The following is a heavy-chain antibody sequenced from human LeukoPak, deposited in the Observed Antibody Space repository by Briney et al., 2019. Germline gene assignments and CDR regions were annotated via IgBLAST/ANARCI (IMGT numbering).Heavy chain of an antibody. CDR1: GYTFTSYG. J-gene: IGHJ5*02. CDR3: ARDSEVAQYCSGGSCYWFDP. V-gene: IGHV1-46*01. Sequence: ASVKVSCKASGYTFTSYGISWVRQAPGQGIEWMGIINRSGGSTSYAQKFQGRVTMTRDMSTSTVYMELSSLRSEDTAVYYCARDSEVAQYCSGGSCYWFDPWGQGTLVTVSS. D-gene: IGHD2-15*01. CDR2: INRSGGST.